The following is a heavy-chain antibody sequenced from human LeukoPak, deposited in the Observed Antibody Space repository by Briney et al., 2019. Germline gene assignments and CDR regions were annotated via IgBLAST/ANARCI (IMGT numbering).Heavy chain of an antibody. CDR2: IYYSGST. Sequence: SETPSLTCTVSGGSISSGDYYWSWIRQPPGKGLEWIGYIYYSGSTYYNPSLKSRVTISVDTSKNQFSLKLSSVTAADTAVYYCARDRVAGYYDSSFPSWGQGTLVTVSS. V-gene: IGHV4-30-4*01. CDR1: GGSISSGDYY. D-gene: IGHD3-22*01. CDR3: ARDRVAGYYDSSFPS. J-gene: IGHJ4*02.